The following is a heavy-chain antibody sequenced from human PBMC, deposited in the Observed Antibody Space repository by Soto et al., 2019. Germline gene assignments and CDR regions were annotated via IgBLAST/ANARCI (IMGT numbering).Heavy chain of an antibody. Sequence: ASVKVSCKASGYTFTSYVISWGRQAPRQGLEWMGWINAYNGNTNYSQKLQGRVTITTDTSASTAYMELSSLRSEDTAVYYCARDQYCSGGSCYWGDDAFDIWGQGTMVTVSS. J-gene: IGHJ3*02. CDR1: GYTFTSYV. V-gene: IGHV1-18*01. CDR3: ARDQYCSGGSCYWGDDAFDI. CDR2: INAYNGNT. D-gene: IGHD2-15*01.